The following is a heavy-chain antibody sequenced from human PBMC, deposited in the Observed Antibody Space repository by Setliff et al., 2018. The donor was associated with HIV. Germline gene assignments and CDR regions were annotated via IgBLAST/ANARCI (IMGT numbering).Heavy chain of an antibody. V-gene: IGHV3-49*04. CDR3: TRIKWDLPYNPQFDY. J-gene: IGHJ4*02. CDR1: GLIFGDHA. CDR2: IRSKAYGGTA. Sequence: GGSLRLSCTASGLIFGDHAMSWVRQAPGKGLEWVGFIRSKAYGGTAEYAASVEGRFTISRDDSKSIAYLRMNSLKAEDTAVYYCTRIKWDLPYNPQFDYWGQGTLVTVSS. D-gene: IGHD1-26*01.